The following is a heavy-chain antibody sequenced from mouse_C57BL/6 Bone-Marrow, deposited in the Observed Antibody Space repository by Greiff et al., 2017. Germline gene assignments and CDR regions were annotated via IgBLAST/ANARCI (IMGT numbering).Heavy chain of an antibody. CDR2: ISSGSSTI. Sequence: VQLQQSGGGLVKPGGSLKLSCAASGFTFSDYGMHWVRQAPEKGLEWVAYISSGSSTIYYADTVKGRFTIPRDNAKNTLFLQMTSLRSEDTAMYYCARMNYGSSYWYFDVWGTGTTVTVSS. CDR1: GFTFSDYG. CDR3: ARMNYGSSYWYFDV. V-gene: IGHV5-17*01. D-gene: IGHD1-1*01. J-gene: IGHJ1*03.